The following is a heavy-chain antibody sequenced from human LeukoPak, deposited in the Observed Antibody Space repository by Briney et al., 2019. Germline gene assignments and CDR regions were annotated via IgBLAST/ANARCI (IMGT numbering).Heavy chain of an antibody. CDR2: ISYDGSVN. CDR1: GFNFSAYG. D-gene: IGHD3-16*02. Sequence: GGSLRLSCAVSGFNFSAYGMHWVRQAPGKGLEWVAVISYDGSVNYDADSVKGRFTISRDNSRNTSYLQMNSLRGEDTAVYYCAKDRGLGELSTLCEYWGQGTLVTVSS. CDR3: AKDRGLGELSTLCEY. V-gene: IGHV3-30*18. J-gene: IGHJ4*02.